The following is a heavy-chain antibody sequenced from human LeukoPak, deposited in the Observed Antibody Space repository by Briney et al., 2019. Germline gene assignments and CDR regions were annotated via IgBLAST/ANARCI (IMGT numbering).Heavy chain of an antibody. CDR1: GFTFSSYG. D-gene: IGHD6-6*01. V-gene: IGHV3-33*01. J-gene: IGHJ4*02. Sequence: PGRSLRLSCAASGFTFSSYGMHWVRQAPGKGLEWVAVIWCDGSNKYYADSVKGRFTISKDNSKNTLYLQMNSLRAEDTAVYYCARDQAESSGFDYWGQGTLVTVSS. CDR2: IWCDGSNK. CDR3: ARDQAESSGFDY.